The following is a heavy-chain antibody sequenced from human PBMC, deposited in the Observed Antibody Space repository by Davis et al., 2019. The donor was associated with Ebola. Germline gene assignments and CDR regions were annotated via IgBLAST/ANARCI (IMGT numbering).Heavy chain of an antibody. CDR1: GGSVSSGSYY. CDR3: ARGPRYCSSTSCPYYYYYGMDV. Sequence: SETLSLTCTVSGGSVSSGSYYWSWIRQPPGKGLEWIGYIYYSGSTNYNPSLKSRVTISVDTSKNQFSLKLRSVTAADTAVYYCARGPRYCSSTSCPYYYYYGMDVWGQGTTVTVSS. CDR2: IYYSGST. V-gene: IGHV4-61*01. D-gene: IGHD2-2*01. J-gene: IGHJ6*02.